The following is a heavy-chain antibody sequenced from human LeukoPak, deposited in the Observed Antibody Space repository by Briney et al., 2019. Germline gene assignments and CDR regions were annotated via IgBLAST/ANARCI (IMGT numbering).Heavy chain of an antibody. CDR2: IIPILGIA. CDR3: ARVVMSGEADY. J-gene: IGHJ4*02. D-gene: IGHD3-10*01. Sequence: ASVKVSCKASGGTFSSYAISWVRQAPGQGLEWMGRIIPILGIANYAQKSQGRVTITADKSTSTAYMELSSLRSEDTAVYYCARVVMSGEADYWGQGTLVTVSS. CDR1: GGTFSSYA. V-gene: IGHV1-69*04.